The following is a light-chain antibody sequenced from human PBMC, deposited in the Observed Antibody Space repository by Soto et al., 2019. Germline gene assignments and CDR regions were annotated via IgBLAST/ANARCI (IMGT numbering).Light chain of an antibody. V-gene: IGLV1-40*01. CDR1: SSNIGAGSD. J-gene: IGLJ1*01. CDR2: GNT. Sequence: QSALAQPPSISGAPGQRVTISCTGSSSNIGAGSDVHWYHQLPGTAPKLLIYGNTNRPSGVPDRFSGSKSGTSASLAIAGLQTEDEGDYYCQTYDSSLGGLYVFGTGTKVTVL. CDR3: QTYDSSLGGLYV.